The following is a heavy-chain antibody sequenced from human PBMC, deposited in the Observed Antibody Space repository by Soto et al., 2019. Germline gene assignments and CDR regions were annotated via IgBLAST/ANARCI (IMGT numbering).Heavy chain of an antibody. Sequence: AVKVSCKASGGTFSSYAISWVRQAPGQGLEWMGGIIPIFGTANYAQKFQGRVTITADKSTSTAYMELSSLRSEDTAVYYCARDLGSWYMGFDYWGQGTLVPVSS. V-gene: IGHV1-69*06. J-gene: IGHJ4*02. CDR2: IIPIFGTA. CDR1: GGTFSSYA. CDR3: ARDLGSWYMGFDY. D-gene: IGHD6-13*01.